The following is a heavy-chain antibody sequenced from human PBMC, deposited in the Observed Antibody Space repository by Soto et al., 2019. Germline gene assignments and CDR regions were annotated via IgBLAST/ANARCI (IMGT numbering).Heavy chain of an antibody. Sequence: SGGSLRLSCAASGFTFSSYWMSWVRQAPGKGLEWVANIKQDGSEKYYVDSAKGRFTISRDNAKNTLYLQMNSLRAEDTAVYYCARGVGGYEHLWYFDYWGQGTLVTVSS. D-gene: IGHD5-12*01. CDR3: ARGVGGYEHLWYFDY. V-gene: IGHV3-7*03. J-gene: IGHJ4*02. CDR2: IKQDGSEK. CDR1: GFTFSSYW.